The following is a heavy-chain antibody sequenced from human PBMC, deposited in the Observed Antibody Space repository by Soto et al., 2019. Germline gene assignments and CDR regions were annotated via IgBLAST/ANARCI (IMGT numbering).Heavy chain of an antibody. CDR2: IYYSGRS. V-gene: IGHV4-31*03. J-gene: IGHJ6*02. CDR3: ARGTMLRGPGYYYAMDV. Sequence: KTSETLSLTCTVSGDSISRNGYFWTWIRQHPGKGLEWIGYIYYSGRSYYNPSLKSRVIISVDTSKNQFSLNLTAVTAADTAVYYCARGTMLRGPGYYYAMDVWGQGTTGTVSS. D-gene: IGHD3-10*01. CDR1: GDSISRNGYF.